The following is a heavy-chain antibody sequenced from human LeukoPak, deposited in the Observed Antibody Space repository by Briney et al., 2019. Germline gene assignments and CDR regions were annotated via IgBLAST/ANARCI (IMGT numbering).Heavy chain of an antibody. D-gene: IGHD3-3*01. CDR3: ARGMTYYDFWSGYHTDYYYYYMDV. Sequence: SETLSLTCTVSGGSISSSSYYWSWIRQPPGKGLEWIGYIYYSGSTNYNPSLKSRVTISVDTSKSQFSLKLSSVTAADTAVYYCARGMTYYDFWSGYHTDYYYYYMDVWGKGTTVTVSS. J-gene: IGHJ6*03. CDR1: GGSISSSSYY. CDR2: IYYSGST. V-gene: IGHV4-61*01.